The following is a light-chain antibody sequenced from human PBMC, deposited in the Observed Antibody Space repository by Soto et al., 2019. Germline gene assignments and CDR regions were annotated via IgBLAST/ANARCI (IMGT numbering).Light chain of an antibody. V-gene: IGKV3-20*01. J-gene: IGKJ1*01. Sequence: EIVLTQSPGTLSLSPGKRATLSCRASQSVSSSYLAWYQQRPGQAPRLLIYGASSRAIGIPDRFSGSGSGTDFTLTISRLEHEDFTVYYCQQYDRSRTFGQATKVDIK. CDR1: QSVSSSY. CDR3: QQYDRSRT. CDR2: GAS.